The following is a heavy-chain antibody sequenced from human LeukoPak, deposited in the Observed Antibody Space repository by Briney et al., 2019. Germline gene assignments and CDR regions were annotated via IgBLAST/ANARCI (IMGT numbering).Heavy chain of an antibody. D-gene: IGHD3-22*01. CDR1: GYTFTGYY. Sequence: ASVKVSYKASGYTFTGYYMHWVRQAPGQGLEWVGWITPYNGNTNYAQTLQGRVTMTTDTSTSTAYIELRSLRPDDTAMYYCARRGVYYYDSSGRANYYFDYWGQGTLVTVSS. CDR3: ARRGVYYYDSSGRANYYFDY. CDR2: ITPYNGNT. V-gene: IGHV1-18*04. J-gene: IGHJ4*02.